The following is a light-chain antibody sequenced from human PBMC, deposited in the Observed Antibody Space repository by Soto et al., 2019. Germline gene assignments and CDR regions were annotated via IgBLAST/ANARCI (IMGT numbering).Light chain of an antibody. V-gene: IGKV1-33*01. CDR3: QQYDNLPLT. CDR1: QDIKNY. CDR2: DAS. Sequence: DIQMTQCPSSLSASVGDRVTITCQASQDIKNYLNWYQQKSGKAPKLLIYDASDLETGVPSRFSGSGSGTDFTFTINSLQPEDIATYYCQQYDNLPLTFGGGTKVEIK. J-gene: IGKJ4*01.